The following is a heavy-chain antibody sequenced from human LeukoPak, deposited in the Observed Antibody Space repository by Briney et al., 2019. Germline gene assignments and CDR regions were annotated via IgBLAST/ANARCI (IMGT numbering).Heavy chain of an antibody. CDR1: GFTFSSYG. CDR2: ISYDGSNK. V-gene: IGHV3-30*18. CDR3: AKGRRCSSTSCYSGKYYYYYGMDV. J-gene: IGHJ6*02. Sequence: GRSLRLSCAASGFTFSSYGMHWVRQAPGKGLEWVAVISYDGSNKYYADSVKGRFTISRDNSKNTLYLQMNSLRAEDTAVYYCAKGRRCSSTSCYSGKYYYYYGMDVWGQGTTVTVSS. D-gene: IGHD2-2*01.